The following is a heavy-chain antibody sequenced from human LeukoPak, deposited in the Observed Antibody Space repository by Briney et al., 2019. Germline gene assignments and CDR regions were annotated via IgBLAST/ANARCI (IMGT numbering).Heavy chain of an antibody. CDR3: AKDRIAARRYFDY. CDR2: ISGSGGST. V-gene: IGHV3-23*01. D-gene: IGHD6-6*01. CDR1: GFTFSSYG. Sequence: PTGGSLRLSCAASGFTFSSYGMHWVRQAPGKGLEWVSAISGSGGSTYYADSVKGRFTISRDNSKNTLYLQMNSLRAEDTAVYYCAKDRIAARRYFDYWGQGTLVTVSS. J-gene: IGHJ4*02.